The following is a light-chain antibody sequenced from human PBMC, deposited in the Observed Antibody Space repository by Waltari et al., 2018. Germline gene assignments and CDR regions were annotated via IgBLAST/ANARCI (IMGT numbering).Light chain of an antibody. V-gene: IGLV2-23*01. CDR3: CSYAGTRV. J-gene: IGLJ3*02. Sequence: QSALTQPASVSGSPGQSITIPCPATSSDLGSYTLVSWYQQHPGKAPKLILYEGTKRPSGVSNRFSGSKSGNTASLTISGLQAEDEADYYCCSYAGTRVFGGGTKLTVL. CDR1: SSDLGSYTL. CDR2: EGT.